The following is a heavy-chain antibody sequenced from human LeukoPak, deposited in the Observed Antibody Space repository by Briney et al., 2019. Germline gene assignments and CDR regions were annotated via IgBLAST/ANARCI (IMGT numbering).Heavy chain of an antibody. D-gene: IGHD2-2*01. CDR3: ARWCSSTSCLEAFDI. CDR2: IYHSGST. V-gene: IGHV4-30-2*01. J-gene: IGHJ3*02. CDR1: GGSISSGGYS. Sequence: SETLSLTCAVSGGSISSGGYSWSWIRQPPGKGLEWIGYIYHSGSTYYNPSLKSRDTISVDRSRNQFSLKLSSVTAADTAVYYCARWCSSTSCLEAFDIWGQGTMVTVSS.